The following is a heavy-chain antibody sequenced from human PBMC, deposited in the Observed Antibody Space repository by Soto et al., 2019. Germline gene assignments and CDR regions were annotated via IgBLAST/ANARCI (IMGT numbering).Heavy chain of an antibody. J-gene: IGHJ3*02. D-gene: IGHD2-15*01. Sequence: QVQLQQWGAGLLKPSETLSLTCAVYGGSFSGYYGSWIRQPPGEGLDWIGEINHSGSTNYNPSLKSRVTISVDTSKNQFSLKLSSVTAADTAVYYCAREVVVVAATKTNDAFDIWGQGTMVTVSS. CDR1: GGSFSGYY. CDR3: AREVVVVAATKTNDAFDI. CDR2: INHSGST. V-gene: IGHV4-34*01.